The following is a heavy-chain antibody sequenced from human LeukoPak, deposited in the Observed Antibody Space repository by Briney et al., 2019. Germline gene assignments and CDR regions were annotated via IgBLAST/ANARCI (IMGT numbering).Heavy chain of an antibody. J-gene: IGHJ4*02. CDR1: GGSISSRSYY. D-gene: IGHD3-10*01. CDR3: ARLGLWFRLIDY. V-gene: IGHV4-39*01. Sequence: SETLSLTCTVSGGSISSRSYYWGWIRQPPGKGLEWIGSVSYSGSTYYNPSLKSRVTISVDTSKNQFSLKLSSVTAADTAVYYCARLGLWFRLIDYWGQGTLVTVSS. CDR2: VSYSGST.